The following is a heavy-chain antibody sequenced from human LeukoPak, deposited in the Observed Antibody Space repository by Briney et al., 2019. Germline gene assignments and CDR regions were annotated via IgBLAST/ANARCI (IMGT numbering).Heavy chain of an antibody. V-gene: IGHV1-18*01. Sequence: RASVKFSCKSSGYTFTSYGIIWVRHAPGQGPEWMGWISAYNGNTNYAQNLQGRVTMTTETTTSTAYMELRSLRSDDTAVYYCARARTVAYYSYGMDVWGQGITVTVSS. J-gene: IGHJ6*02. CDR3: ARARTVAYYSYGMDV. D-gene: IGHD4-23*01. CDR2: ISAYNGNT. CDR1: GYTFTSYG.